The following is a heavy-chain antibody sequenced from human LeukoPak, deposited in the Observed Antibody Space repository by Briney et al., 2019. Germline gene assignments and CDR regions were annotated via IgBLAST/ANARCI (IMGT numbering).Heavy chain of an antibody. Sequence: GGSLRLSCAASGFTFSNYALTWVRQAPGKVLEWVSTISGSGGSTSYADSVKGRFTISRDNSKEMVFLQMNSLRAEDTAVYYCAKSDSGWFQPYFDYWSQGTLVTVSS. J-gene: IGHJ4*02. CDR3: AKSDSGWFQPYFDY. CDR1: GFTFSNYA. D-gene: IGHD6-19*01. V-gene: IGHV3-23*01. CDR2: ISGSGGST.